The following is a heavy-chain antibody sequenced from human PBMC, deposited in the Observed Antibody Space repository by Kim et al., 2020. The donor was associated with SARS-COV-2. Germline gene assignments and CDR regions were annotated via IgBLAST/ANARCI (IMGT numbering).Heavy chain of an antibody. J-gene: IGHJ6*02. D-gene: IGHD6-13*01. CDR3: ARDGAAAGLVYYYYYYGMDV. V-gene: IGHV3-11*06. Sequence: RVTITRDNAKNSLYLKMNSLRAEDTAVYYCARDGAAAGLVYYYYYYGMDVWGQGTTVTVSS.